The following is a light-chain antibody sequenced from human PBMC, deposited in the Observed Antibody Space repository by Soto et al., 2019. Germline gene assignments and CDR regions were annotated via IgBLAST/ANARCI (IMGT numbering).Light chain of an antibody. CDR3: QQYGTPRSVT. CDR2: GAS. J-gene: IGKJ5*01. V-gene: IGKV3-20*01. CDR1: QSVSTN. Sequence: EIVMTQSPATLSVSAGDRATLSCRASQSVSTNLAWYRQTPGQAPRLLIYGASSRATGIPDRFSGSGSGTDFTLTISRLEPEDFAVYYCQQYGTPRSVTFGQGTRLEI.